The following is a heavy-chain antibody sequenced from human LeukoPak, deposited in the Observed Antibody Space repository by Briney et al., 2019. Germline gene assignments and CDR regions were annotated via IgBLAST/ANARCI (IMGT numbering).Heavy chain of an antibody. CDR1: GGTFSSYA. CDR3: ARGYSGYDGGG. D-gene: IGHD5-12*01. J-gene: IGHJ4*02. V-gene: IGHV1-69*06. Sequence: SVKLSCKASGGTFSSYAISWVRQAPGHGLEWMGGIIPIFGTANYAQKFQGRVRSSAEKSTSTDYMEESSVRSEVTAVYYGARGYSGYDGGGWGQGSLVTVCS. CDR2: IIPIFGTA.